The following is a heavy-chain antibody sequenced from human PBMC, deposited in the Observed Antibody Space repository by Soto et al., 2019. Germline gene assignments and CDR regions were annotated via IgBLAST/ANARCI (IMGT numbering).Heavy chain of an antibody. D-gene: IGHD2-2*01. J-gene: IGHJ6*02. Sequence: SVKVSCKASGGTFSSYAISWVRQAPGQGLEWMGGIIPIFGTANYAQKFQGRVTITADESTSTAYMELSSLRSEDTAVYYCARGRGVPAARNYYYYYGMDVWGQGTTVTVSS. CDR3: ARGRGVPAARNYYYYYGMDV. V-gene: IGHV1-69*13. CDR2: IIPIFGTA. CDR1: GGTFSSYA.